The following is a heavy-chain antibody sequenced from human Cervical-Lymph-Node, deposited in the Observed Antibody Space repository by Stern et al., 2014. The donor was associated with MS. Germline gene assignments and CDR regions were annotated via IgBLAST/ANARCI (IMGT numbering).Heavy chain of an antibody. D-gene: IGHD2-8*02. CDR3: ARAFCTGGVCYSFPFDGMDV. CDR1: GFTFEDYG. CDR2: INWYGGST. V-gene: IGHV3-20*01. Sequence: EVQLVESGGGVVRPGRSLRLSCAASGFTFEDYGMSWVRQAPGQGLELVACINWYGGSTVYAGSVQGRFTISRDNAKNSLYLQMNSLRAEDTALYHCARAFCTGGVCYSFPFDGMDVWGQGTTGTVSS. J-gene: IGHJ6*02.